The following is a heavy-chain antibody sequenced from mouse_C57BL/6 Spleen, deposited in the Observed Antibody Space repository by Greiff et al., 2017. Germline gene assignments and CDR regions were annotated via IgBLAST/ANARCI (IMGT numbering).Heavy chain of an antibody. D-gene: IGHD2-3*01. J-gene: IGHJ2*01. CDR1: GYTFTSYW. CDR3: ARTDGPSDD. CDR2: IYPGSGST. Sequence: QVQLQQPGAELVKPGASVTMSCKASGYTFTSYWITWVKQRPGQGLEWIGDIYPGSGSTNYNQKFKSKATLTVDTSSTTAYMQLSSLTSEDSAVYYCARTDGPSDDWGQGTTLTGS. V-gene: IGHV1-55*01.